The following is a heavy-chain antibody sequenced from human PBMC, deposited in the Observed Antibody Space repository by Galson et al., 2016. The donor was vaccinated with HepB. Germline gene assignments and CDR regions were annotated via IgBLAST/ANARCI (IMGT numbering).Heavy chain of an antibody. Sequence: LSLTCAVSGGSFSLYHWNWIRQPPGKGLEWIGEINHGGSTNYSPSLKSRVTISIDTSKHQVSLNLTSVTAADTAVYFCARVPSPQWTTVVRAHYFDHWGQGSLVTVSS. CDR2: INHGGST. J-gene: IGHJ4*02. V-gene: IGHV4-34*01. CDR1: GGSFSLYH. CDR3: ARVPSPQWTTVVRAHYFDH. D-gene: IGHD4-23*01.